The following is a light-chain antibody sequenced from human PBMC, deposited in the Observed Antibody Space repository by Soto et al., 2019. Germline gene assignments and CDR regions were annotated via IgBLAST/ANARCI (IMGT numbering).Light chain of an antibody. CDR2: GAS. V-gene: IGKV3-20*01. J-gene: IGKJ4*01. Sequence: DIVLTQSPATLSLSPGERATLSCRASQSVSTSFVAWYQQRAGQAPRLLNYGASSSATGIPDRVSGSGSGTEFSLTISRLEPEDFSVYYCQQYGSSPLTFGGGTKVEIK. CDR1: QSVSTSF. CDR3: QQYGSSPLT.